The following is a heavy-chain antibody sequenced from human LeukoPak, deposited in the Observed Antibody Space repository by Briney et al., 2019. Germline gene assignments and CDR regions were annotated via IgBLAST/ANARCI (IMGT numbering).Heavy chain of an antibody. CDR3: ARFLYGDYVFDY. CDR1: GYSIGSGYY. V-gene: IGHV4-38-2*02. D-gene: IGHD4-17*01. Sequence: SETLSLTCTVSGYSIGSGYYWGWIRPPPGKGLEWIGSIYHSGSTYYNPSLKSRVTISVDTSKNQFSLKLSSVTAADTAVYYCARFLYGDYVFDYWGQGTLVTVSS. J-gene: IGHJ4*02. CDR2: IYHSGST.